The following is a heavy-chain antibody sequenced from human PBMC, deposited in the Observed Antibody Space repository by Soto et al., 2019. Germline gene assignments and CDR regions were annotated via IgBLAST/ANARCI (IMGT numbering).Heavy chain of an antibody. D-gene: IGHD2-2*02. CDR2: ISSSGSPI. Sequence: EVQLVESGGGLVQPGGSLRLSCVASGFTFSSHEMNWVRQAPGKGLEWVSYISSSGSPIDYADSVRGRFTISRDKAKNSVILQMNSLRGEDTAVYYCVRSWGVYCSSTRCYSPWLDPWGQGTLVTVSS. V-gene: IGHV3-48*03. CDR1: GFTFSSHE. J-gene: IGHJ5*02. CDR3: VRSWGVYCSSTRCYSPWLDP.